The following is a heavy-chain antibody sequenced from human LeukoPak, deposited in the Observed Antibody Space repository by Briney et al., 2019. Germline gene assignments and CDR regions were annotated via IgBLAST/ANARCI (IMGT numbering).Heavy chain of an antibody. J-gene: IGHJ3*02. Sequence: ASVKVSCKASDSTFTNYIISWVRQAPGQGLEWMGWISGYNGNTNYAQKLQGRVTMTTDTSTSTAYMELRSLKSDDTAVYYCASLKNYYDSSGYLVTDAFDIWGQGTMVTVSS. CDR1: DSTFTNYI. CDR2: ISGYNGNT. D-gene: IGHD3-22*01. CDR3: ASLKNYYDSSGYLVTDAFDI. V-gene: IGHV1-18*01.